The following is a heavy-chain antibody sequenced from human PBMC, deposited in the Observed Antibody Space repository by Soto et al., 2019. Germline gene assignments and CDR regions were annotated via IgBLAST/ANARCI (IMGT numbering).Heavy chain of an antibody. CDR3: AKGKVAYDNSGLQIFSYFPMNV. CDR2: ISGGGGTT. CDR1: EFTFSSYA. V-gene: IGHV3-23*01. Sequence: EVQLLESGGDLVQPGGSLRLSCAASEFTFSSYAMNWVRQAPGKGLEWVSVISGGGGTTYYADSVKGRFRISRDNSKNTRYLQMNRPRVEDTAVYYCAKGKVAYDNSGLQIFSYFPMNVWGQGTTVTVSS. D-gene: IGHD3-22*01. J-gene: IGHJ6*02.